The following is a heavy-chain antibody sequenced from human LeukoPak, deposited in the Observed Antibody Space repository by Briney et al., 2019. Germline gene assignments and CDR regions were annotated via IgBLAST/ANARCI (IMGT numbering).Heavy chain of an antibody. V-gene: IGHV3-23*01. CDR1: GFTFSSYA. CDR3: ARVVPAADY. D-gene: IGHD2-2*01. Sequence: PGGSLRLSCAASGFTFSSYAMSWVRQAPGKGLEWVSAISGSGGSTHYADSVKGRLIISRDKSKNTLYLQMNSLGVEDTAVYYCARVVPAADYWGQGTLVTVSS. J-gene: IGHJ4*02. CDR2: ISGSGGST.